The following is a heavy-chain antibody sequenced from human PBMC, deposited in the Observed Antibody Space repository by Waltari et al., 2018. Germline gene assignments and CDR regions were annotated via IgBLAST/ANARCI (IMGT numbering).Heavy chain of an antibody. D-gene: IGHD3-9*01. CDR3: AREHRYYFDTHTLYFDL. J-gene: IGHJ2*01. CDR2: ISASNGDT. CDR1: GHTSTAYG. V-gene: IGHV1-18*01. Sequence: QIRLEESGAEVKKPGASVKVSCKASGHTSTAYGISLVRQAPGEGLEWMGWISASNGDTKYAQKFQDRVTMTTDASTSTVYMELRSLRSDDTAVYYCAREHRYYFDTHTLYFDLWGRGTLVTVSS.